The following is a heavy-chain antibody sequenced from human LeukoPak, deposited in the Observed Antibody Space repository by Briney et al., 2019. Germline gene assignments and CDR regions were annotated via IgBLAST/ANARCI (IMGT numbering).Heavy chain of an antibody. CDR1: GGSISSSSYY. D-gene: IGHD1-26*01. V-gene: IGHV4-39*07. CDR2: IYYSGST. CDR3: ARALDGGSYQVPFIFSD. J-gene: IGHJ4*02. Sequence: SETLSLTCTVSGGSISSSSYYWGWIRQPPGKGLEWIGSIYYSGSTYYNPSLKSRVTISVDTSKNQFSLKLSSVTAADTAVYYCARALDGGSYQVPFIFSDWGQGTLVTVSS.